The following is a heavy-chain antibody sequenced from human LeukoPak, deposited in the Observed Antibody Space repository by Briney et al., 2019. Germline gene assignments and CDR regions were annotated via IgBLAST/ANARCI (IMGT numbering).Heavy chain of an antibody. CDR1: GVTFSTAW. V-gene: IGHV3-15*01. Sequence: GGSLRLSCAASGVTFSTAWMSWFRQAPGKGLEWVGRIKSKIGGATADYAAPVKDRFTIARDDSKNTLYLQMNSLKTEDTAVYYCATDRAWFDPWGQGTLVTVSS. CDR3: ATDRAWFDP. D-gene: IGHD3-10*01. CDR2: IKSKIGGATA. J-gene: IGHJ5*02.